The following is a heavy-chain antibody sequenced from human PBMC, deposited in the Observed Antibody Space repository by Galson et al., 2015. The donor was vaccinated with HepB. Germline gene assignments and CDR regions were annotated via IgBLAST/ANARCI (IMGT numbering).Heavy chain of an antibody. J-gene: IGHJ5*02. CDR3: AKIPSSSWFPPNWFDP. Sequence: SLRLSCAVSGFTFSSYGMSWVRQAPGKGLEGVSGIDDTGGSIYYADSVKGRFTISRDNPKNTLYLQMNSLRVEDTALYYCAKIPSSSWFPPNWFDPWGQGTLVTVSS. D-gene: IGHD6-13*01. CDR2: IDDTGGSI. CDR1: GFTFSSYG. V-gene: IGHV3-23*01.